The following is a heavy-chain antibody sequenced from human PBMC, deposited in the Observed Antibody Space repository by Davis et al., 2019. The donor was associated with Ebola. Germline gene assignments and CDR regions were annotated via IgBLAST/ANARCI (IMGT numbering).Heavy chain of an antibody. Sequence: SETLSLTCSVSGGSMTIGDYAWSWIRQAPGKGLEWIGYIHHSGGTYYNPSLKSRLTISVDTSKNQFSPRLTSVTAADTAVYFCARDDVTGLLDSWGQGTRVTVSS. D-gene: IGHD1-20*01. V-gene: IGHV4-30-4*01. CDR1: GGSMTIGDYA. J-gene: IGHJ4*02. CDR2: IHHSGGT. CDR3: ARDDVTGLLDS.